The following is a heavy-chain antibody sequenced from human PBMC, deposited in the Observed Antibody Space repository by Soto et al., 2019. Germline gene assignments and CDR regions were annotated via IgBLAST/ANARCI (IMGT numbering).Heavy chain of an antibody. CDR1: GFTFSSYA. J-gene: IGHJ5*02. V-gene: IGHV3-23*01. CDR3: ATSQQLIAWFDP. D-gene: IGHD6-13*01. CDR2: ISGSGGST. Sequence: EVQLLESGGGLVQPGGSLRLSCAASGFTFSSYAMSWVRQAPGKGLEWVSAISGSGGSTYYADSVKGRFTISRDSSKNTLYLQMNSLRAEDTAVYYCATSQQLIAWFDPWGQGTLVTVSS.